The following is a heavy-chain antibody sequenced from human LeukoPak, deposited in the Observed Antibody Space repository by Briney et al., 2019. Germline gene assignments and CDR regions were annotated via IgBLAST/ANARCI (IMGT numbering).Heavy chain of an antibody. J-gene: IGHJ6*03. CDR3: ARGAVVDYYYYYMDV. D-gene: IGHD2-15*01. CDR2: MYHSGFT. V-gene: IGHV4-38-2*02. CDR1: GYSISSGNY. Sequence: SETLSLTCSVSGYSISSGNYWGWIRQSPGKGLAWIGSMYHSGFTYYNPSLMSRATISLDTSKNHFSLKLSSVTAADTAVYYCARGAVVDYYYYYMDVWGKGTTVTVSS.